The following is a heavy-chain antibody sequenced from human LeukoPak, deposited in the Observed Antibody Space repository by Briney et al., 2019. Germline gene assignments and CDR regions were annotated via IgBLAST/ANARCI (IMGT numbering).Heavy chain of an antibody. D-gene: IGHD3-3*01. CDR2: ISGGSA. J-gene: IGHJ6*03. V-gene: IGHV3-23*01. CDR3: AKDRSSRYDFWSSSFRHYYYYYMDV. Sequence: PGGSLRLSCAASGFAFSSYAMSWVPQAPGKGLEWVSAISGGSADYADSVKGRFSISIDNSKNTLYLQMYSLRAEDTAVYYCAKDRSSRYDFWSSSFRHYYYYYMDVWGEGTTVTASS. CDR1: GFAFSSYA.